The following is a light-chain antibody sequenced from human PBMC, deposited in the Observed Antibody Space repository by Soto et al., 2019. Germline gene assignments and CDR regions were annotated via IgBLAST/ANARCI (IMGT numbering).Light chain of an antibody. CDR1: QSVSSKY. Sequence: EIVLTQSPGTLSLSPGERATLSFSASQSVSSKYLAWYQQKPGQAPRLLIYGTSSGTPSRATGIPDRFSGSGSGTDFTLTISRLEPEDSAVYYCQQRNIWPPVTFGQGTRWRL. J-gene: IGKJ5*01. CDR2: GTSSGTP. CDR3: QQRNIWPPVT. V-gene: IGKV3D-20*02.